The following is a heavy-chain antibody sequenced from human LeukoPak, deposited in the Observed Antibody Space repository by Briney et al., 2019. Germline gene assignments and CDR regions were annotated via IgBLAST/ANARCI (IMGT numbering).Heavy chain of an antibody. D-gene: IGHD2-8*02. Sequence: GEPLKISCKASGYTFTNYWIGRVRHTPGKGLEWMGIIHPGDSDTRYRTSFQGQVTMSVDESTSTAYLHWTSLKASDTAIYYCARHAGYCTGGKCYPFYYFDYWGQGTLVTVSS. CDR1: GYTFTNYW. J-gene: IGHJ4*02. V-gene: IGHV5-51*01. CDR3: ARHAGYCTGGKCYPFYYFDY. CDR2: IHPGDSDT.